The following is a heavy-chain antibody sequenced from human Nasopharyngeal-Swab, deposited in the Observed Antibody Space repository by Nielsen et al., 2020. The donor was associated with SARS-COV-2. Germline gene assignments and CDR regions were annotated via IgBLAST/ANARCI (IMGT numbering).Heavy chain of an antibody. V-gene: IGHV3-73*01. CDR2: IRSSANSYAT. D-gene: IGHD3-22*01. J-gene: IGHJ4*02. Sequence: GGSLRLSCAASGFIFSGSSLHWVRQASGKGLEWIGRIRSSANSYATVYAASVEGRFTISRDDSKNTAYLQMNSRKTEDTAVYYCARAKDDSSGSLFDYWGQGNLVTVSS. CDR3: ARAKDDSSGSLFDY. CDR1: GFIFSGSS.